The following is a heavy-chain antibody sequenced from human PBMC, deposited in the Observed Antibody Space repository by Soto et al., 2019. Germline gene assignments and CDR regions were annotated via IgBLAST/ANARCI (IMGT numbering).Heavy chain of an antibody. V-gene: IGHV4-39*01. CDR2: IYYSGST. CDR3: ARHYSSGSRNWFDP. J-gene: IGHJ5*02. D-gene: IGHD6-19*01. CDR1: GGSINSSSYF. Sequence: KPSETLSLTCSVSGGSINSSSYFWGWVRQPPGKGLEWIGSIYYSGSTYYNPSLRSRVTKSVDTSKNQFSLKLSSVTAADTAVFYCARHYSSGSRNWFDPWGQGTLVTVSS.